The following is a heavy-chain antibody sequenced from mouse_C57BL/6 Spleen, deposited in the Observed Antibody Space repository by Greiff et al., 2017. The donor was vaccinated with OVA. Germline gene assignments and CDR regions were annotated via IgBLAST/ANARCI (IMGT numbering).Heavy chain of an antibody. CDR2: IYPRDGST. V-gene: IGHV1-85*01. CDR1: GYTFTSYD. J-gene: IGHJ2*01. D-gene: IGHD1-1*01. Sequence: VQLQQSGPELVKPGASVKLSCKASGYTFTSYDINWVKQRPGQGLEWIGWIYPRDGSTKYNEKFKGKATLTVDTSSSTAYMELHSLTSEDSAVYFCASQDYYGSSHYFDYWGQGTTLTVSS. CDR3: ASQDYYGSSHYFDY.